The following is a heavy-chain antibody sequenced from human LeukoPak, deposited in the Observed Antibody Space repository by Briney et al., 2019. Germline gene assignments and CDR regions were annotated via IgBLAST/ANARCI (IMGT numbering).Heavy chain of an antibody. CDR3: ARDPPTRPIAVAEFLDP. Sequence: ASVKVSCKASGYTFTGYYMHWVRQAPGQGLEWMGRINPNSGGTNYAQKFQGRVTMTRDTSISTAYMELSRLRSDDTAVYYCARDPPTRPIAVAEFLDPWGQGTLVTVSS. CDR1: GYTFTGYY. D-gene: IGHD6-19*01. CDR2: INPNSGGT. J-gene: IGHJ5*02. V-gene: IGHV1-2*06.